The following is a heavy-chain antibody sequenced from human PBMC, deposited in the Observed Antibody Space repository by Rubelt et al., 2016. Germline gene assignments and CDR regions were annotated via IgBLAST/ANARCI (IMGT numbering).Heavy chain of an antibody. Sequence: EVQLLESGGTLVQPGGSLRLSCAASGFTFSSYAMSWVRQAPGKGLEWVSAITGDATGTSYTNSAKGRFTISRDNSKNTLDLQMNSLSAEDTAVYYCAKSPDYYFYGMDVWGQGTTVTVSS. V-gene: IGHV3-23*01. CDR1: GFTFSSYA. J-gene: IGHJ6*02. CDR3: AKSPDYYFYGMDV. CDR2: ITGDATGT.